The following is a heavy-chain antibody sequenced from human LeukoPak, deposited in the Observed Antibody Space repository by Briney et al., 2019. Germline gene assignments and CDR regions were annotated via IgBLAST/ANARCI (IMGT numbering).Heavy chain of an antibody. Sequence: ASVKVSCKASGYTFTRYGITWVRQAPGQGLEWMGWINTGSGNTKYSQRFQDRVTITMDTSASTVYMEMNDLGSEDTAVYYCARGYSGCFHYWGQGALVTVSS. D-gene: IGHD1-26*01. V-gene: IGHV1-3*04. CDR1: GYTFTRYG. J-gene: IGHJ4*02. CDR2: INTGSGNT. CDR3: ARGYSGCFHY.